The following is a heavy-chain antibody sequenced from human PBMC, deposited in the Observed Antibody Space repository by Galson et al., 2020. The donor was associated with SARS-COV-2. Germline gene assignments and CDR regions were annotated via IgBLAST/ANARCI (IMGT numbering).Heavy chain of an antibody. Sequence: LSLTCTVSGYSISSGYYWGWIRQPPGKGLEWVSSISSSSSYKYYADSVKGRLTVSRDNAKRSLFLQLNSLRVEDTAVYYCARDMHCPGGVCRFYGLDVWGQGTTVTVSS. J-gene: IGHJ6*02. D-gene: IGHD2-8*02. CDR1: GYSISSGYY. CDR2: ISSSSSYK. V-gene: IGHV3-11*06. CDR3: ARDMHCPGGVCRFYGLDV.